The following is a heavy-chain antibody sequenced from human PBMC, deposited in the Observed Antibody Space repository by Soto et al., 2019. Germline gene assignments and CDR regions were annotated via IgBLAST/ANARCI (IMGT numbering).Heavy chain of an antibody. CDR1: GYTFTSYG. CDR2: ISAYNGNT. CDR3: ARSSGSYGELLYYHFDY. J-gene: IGHJ4*02. D-gene: IGHD3-10*01. Sequence: ASVKVSCKASGYTFTSYGISWVRQAPGQGLEWMGWISAYNGNTNYAQKLQGRVTMTPDTSTSTAYMELRSLRSDDTAVYYCARSSGSYGELLYYHFDYWGQGTLVTVSS. V-gene: IGHV1-18*01.